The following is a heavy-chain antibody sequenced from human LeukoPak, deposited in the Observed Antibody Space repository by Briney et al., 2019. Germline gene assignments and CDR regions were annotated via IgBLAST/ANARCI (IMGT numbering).Heavy chain of an antibody. D-gene: IGHD3-10*01. V-gene: IGHV1-46*01. CDR1: GYTFINNW. J-gene: IGHJ5*02. CDR3: ARDNSVGDIAWWFGP. Sequence: ASVKVSCTASGYTFINNWMHWVRQAPGQGLEWVGLINPTGTTTLYAQKFQGRVTLTRDMSTSTDYMELRSLKSEDTAVYYCARDNSVGDIAWWFGPWGQGTLVTVSS. CDR2: INPTGTTT.